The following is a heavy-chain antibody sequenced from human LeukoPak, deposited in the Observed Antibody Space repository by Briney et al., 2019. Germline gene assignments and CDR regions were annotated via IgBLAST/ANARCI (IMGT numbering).Heavy chain of an antibody. CDR3: ARDERDGGDTAMLGANNWFDP. CDR2: INPSGGST. D-gene: IGHD5-18*01. J-gene: IGHJ5*02. V-gene: IGHV1-46*01. CDR1: GYTFTSYY. Sequence: ASVKVSCKASGYTFTSYYMHWVRQAPGQGLEWMGIINPSGGSTSYAQKFQGRVTMTRDMSTSTVYMELSSLRSEDTAVYYCARDERDGGDTAMLGANNWFDPWGQGILVTVSS.